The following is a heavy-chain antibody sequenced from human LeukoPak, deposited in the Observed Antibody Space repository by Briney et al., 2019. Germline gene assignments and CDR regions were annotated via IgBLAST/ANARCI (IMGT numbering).Heavy chain of an antibody. D-gene: IGHD1-7*01. CDR1: GFTFSSYG. Sequence: HPGGSLRLSCAASGFTFSSYGMHWVRQAPGKGLEWVAFIRYDGSNKYYADSVKGRFTISRDNSKNTLYLQMNSLRAEDTAVYYCAKEGNWNYVSAFDYWGQGTLVTVSS. CDR2: IRYDGSNK. V-gene: IGHV3-30*02. J-gene: IGHJ4*02. CDR3: AKEGNWNYVSAFDY.